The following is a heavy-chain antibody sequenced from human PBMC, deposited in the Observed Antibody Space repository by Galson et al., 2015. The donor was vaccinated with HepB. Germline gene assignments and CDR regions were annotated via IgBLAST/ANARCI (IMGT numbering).Heavy chain of an antibody. CDR1: GGTFSSYA. CDR3: ARVGYCSSTSCYMNGAFDI. Sequence: SVKVSCKASGGTFSSYAISWVRQAPGQGLEWMGGIIPIFGTANYAQKFQGRVTITADESTSTAYMKLSSLRSEDTAVYYCARVGYCSSTSCYMNGAFDIWGQGTMVTVSS. V-gene: IGHV1-69*13. CDR2: IIPIFGTA. J-gene: IGHJ3*02. D-gene: IGHD2-2*02.